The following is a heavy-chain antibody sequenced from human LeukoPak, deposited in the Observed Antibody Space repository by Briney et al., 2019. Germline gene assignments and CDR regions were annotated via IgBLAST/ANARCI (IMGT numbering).Heavy chain of an antibody. J-gene: IGHJ4*02. D-gene: IGHD3-22*01. Sequence: GGSLRLSCAASGFTFSDYYMSWIRQAPGKGLEWVSYISSSGSTIYYADSVKGRFTISRDNAKNSLYLQMNSLRAEDTAVYYCARVHARTYNDSSGHFDYWGQGTLVTVSS. CDR3: ARVHARTYNDSSGHFDY. CDR2: ISSSGSTI. V-gene: IGHV3-11*04. CDR1: GFTFSDYY.